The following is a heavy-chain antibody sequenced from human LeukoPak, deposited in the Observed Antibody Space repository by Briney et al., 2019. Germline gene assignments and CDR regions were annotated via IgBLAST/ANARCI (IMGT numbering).Heavy chain of an antibody. V-gene: IGHV3-9*01. CDR1: GFTFDDYA. CDR3: ARTELLTGAFDI. D-gene: IGHD1-26*01. J-gene: IGHJ3*02. Sequence: GGSLRLSCAASGFTFDDYAMHWVRQAPGKGLEWVSGISWNSGSTYYADSVKGRFTISRDNSKNTLYLQMNSLRAEDTAVYYCARTELLTGAFDIWGQGTMVTVSS. CDR2: ISWNSGST.